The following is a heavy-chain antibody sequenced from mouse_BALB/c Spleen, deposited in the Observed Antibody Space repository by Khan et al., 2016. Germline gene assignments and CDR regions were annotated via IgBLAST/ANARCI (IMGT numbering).Heavy chain of an antibody. CDR1: GFDFSRYW. Sequence: EVKLLESGGGLVQPGGSLKLSCAASGFDFSRYWMSWVRQAPGKGLEWIGEINPDSSTINYTPSLKDKFIISRDTAKNTLYLQMSKVRSEDTALYYCARRGGWFAYWGQGTLVTVSA. CDR2: INPDSSTI. J-gene: IGHJ3*01. V-gene: IGHV4-1*02. CDR3: ARRGGWFAY.